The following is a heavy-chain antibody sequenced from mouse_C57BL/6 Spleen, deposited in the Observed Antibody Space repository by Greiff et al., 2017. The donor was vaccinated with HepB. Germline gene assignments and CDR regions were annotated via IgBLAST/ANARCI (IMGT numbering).Heavy chain of an antibody. V-gene: IGHV1-26*01. CDR1: GYTFTDYY. CDR3: ARGGYTTVVDWYFDV. J-gene: IGHJ1*03. D-gene: IGHD1-1*01. Sequence: EVQLQQSGPELVKPGASVKISCKASGYTFTDYYMNWVKQSHGKSLEWIGDINPNNGGTSYNQKFKGKATLTVDKSSSTAYMELRSLTSEDSAVYYCARGGYTTVVDWYFDVWGTGTTVTVSS. CDR2: INPNNGGT.